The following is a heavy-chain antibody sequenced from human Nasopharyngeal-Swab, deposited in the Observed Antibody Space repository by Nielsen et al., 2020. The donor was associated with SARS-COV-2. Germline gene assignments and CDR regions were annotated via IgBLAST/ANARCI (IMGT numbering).Heavy chain of an antibody. V-gene: IGHV1-18*01. CDR3: ARGSKVGETWGWFDP. CDR2: ISTYNGNT. D-gene: IGHD1-26*01. Sequence: MHWVRQAPGQGLEWMGRISTYNGNTYYAQKFQGRITLATDTSTSTVYMELRSLRSDDTAIYYCARGSKVGETWGWFDPWGQGTLVTVSS. J-gene: IGHJ5*01.